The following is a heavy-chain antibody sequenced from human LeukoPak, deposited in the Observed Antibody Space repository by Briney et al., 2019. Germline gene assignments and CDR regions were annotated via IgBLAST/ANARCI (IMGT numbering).Heavy chain of an antibody. CDR3: ARDEAGATGSFDY. CDR1: GFTFSNYE. Sequence: GGSLRLSCATSGFTFSNYEMNWVRQAPGKGLEWLSYIGTGGRSIYYADSVKGRFTISRDDVKNSLDLQMDSLGAEDTAVYYCARDEAGATGSFDYWGQGAQVTVSS. CDR2: IGTGGRSI. J-gene: IGHJ4*02. D-gene: IGHD1-26*01. V-gene: IGHV3-48*03.